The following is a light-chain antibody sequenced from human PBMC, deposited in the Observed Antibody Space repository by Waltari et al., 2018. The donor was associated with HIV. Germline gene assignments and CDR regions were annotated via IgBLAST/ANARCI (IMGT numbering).Light chain of an antibody. CDR1: SSNIGNNN. Sequence: QSVLTQPPSASGTPGQRVTISCSGSSSNIGNNNVNWYQQFPGAAPKLLIYSNNQRPSGVPDRFSGSKSGTSASLAISGLQSEDDANYYCATWDDSLNGVFFGGGTKLTVL. J-gene: IGLJ2*01. CDR3: ATWDDSLNGVF. CDR2: SNN. V-gene: IGLV1-44*01.